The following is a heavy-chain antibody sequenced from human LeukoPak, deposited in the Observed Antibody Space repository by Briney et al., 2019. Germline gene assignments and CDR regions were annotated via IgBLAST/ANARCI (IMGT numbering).Heavy chain of an antibody. J-gene: IGHJ6*02. CDR1: GGTFISYA. CDR2: IIPIFGTA. V-gene: IGHV1-69*13. D-gene: IGHD2-15*01. Sequence: SVKVSCKASGGTFISYAISWVRQAPGQGLEWMGGIIPIFGTANYAQKFQGRVTITADESTSTAYMELSSLRSEDTAVYYCARRCSGGSCYSGYYYGMDVWGQGTTVTVSS. CDR3: ARRCSGGSCYSGYYYGMDV.